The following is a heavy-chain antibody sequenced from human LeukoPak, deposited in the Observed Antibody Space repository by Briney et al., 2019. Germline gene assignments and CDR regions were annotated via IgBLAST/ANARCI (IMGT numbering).Heavy chain of an antibody. D-gene: IGHD6-19*01. CDR2: ISGSGGST. CDR3: ARSSGWYHRGPDYYYYYMDV. V-gene: IGHV3-23*01. Sequence: SGGSLRLSCAASGFTFSSYGMSWVRQAPGKGLEWVSAISGSGGSTYYADSVKGRFTISRDNAQNSLYLQMNSLRAEDTAVYYCARSSGWYHRGPDYYYYYMDVWGKGTTVTVS. J-gene: IGHJ6*03. CDR1: GFTFSSYG.